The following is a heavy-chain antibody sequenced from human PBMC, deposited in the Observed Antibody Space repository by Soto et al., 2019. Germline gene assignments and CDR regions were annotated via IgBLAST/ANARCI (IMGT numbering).Heavy chain of an antibody. CDR1: GYTFTSYY. J-gene: IGHJ5*02. CDR2: INPSGGST. CDR3: ARDPGGIRSMIVPGPGWFDR. Sequence: QVQLVQSGAEVKKPGASVKVSCKASGYTFTSYYMHWVRQAPGQGLEWMGIINPSGGSTSYAQKFQGRVTMTRDTSTSTVYMELSSLRSEDTAVYYCARDPGGIRSMIVPGPGWFDRWGQGTLVTVSS. D-gene: IGHD3-22*01. V-gene: IGHV1-46*01.